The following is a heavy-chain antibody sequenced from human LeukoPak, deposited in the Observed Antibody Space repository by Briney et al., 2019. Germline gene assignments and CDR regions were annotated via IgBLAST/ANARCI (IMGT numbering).Heavy chain of an antibody. CDR2: IYHTGST. J-gene: IGHJ6*03. CDR3: ASGYSYGYTRGYYMDV. CDR1: GGSISSTYW. Sequence: PSGTLSLTCAVSGGSISSTYWWSWVRQPPGKGLEWIGEIYHTGSTNYNPSLKSRVTISADKSKNQFSLKLSSVTAADTAVYYCASGYSYGYTRGYYMDVWGKGTTVTISS. V-gene: IGHV4-4*02. D-gene: IGHD5-18*01.